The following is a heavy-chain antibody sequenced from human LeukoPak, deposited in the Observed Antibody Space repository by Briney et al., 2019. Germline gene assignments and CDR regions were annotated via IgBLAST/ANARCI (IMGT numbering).Heavy chain of an antibody. CDR1: GFTFSDYY. Sequence: GGSLRLSCAASGFTFSDYYMSWIRQAPGKGLERVSYISSSGSTIYYADSVKGRFTISRDNAKNSLYLQINSLRAEDTAVYYCARQLPTTVDAFDIWGQGTMVTVSS. D-gene: IGHD4-17*01. V-gene: IGHV3-11*01. CDR2: ISSSGSTI. CDR3: ARQLPTTVDAFDI. J-gene: IGHJ3*02.